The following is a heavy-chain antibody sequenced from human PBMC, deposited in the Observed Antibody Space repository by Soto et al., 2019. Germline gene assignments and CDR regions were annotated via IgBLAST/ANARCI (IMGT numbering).Heavy chain of an antibody. CDR3: ARGSRTTTRRGALDY. CDR1: GDSVSIYSGA. CDR2: TYYRSKWYY. Sequence: SQTLSLTCVISGDSVSIYSGAWNWIRQSPSRGLEWLGRTYYRSKWYYDYAESVKSRIIISVDTSKNQFSLQLSSVTAADTAVYYCARGSRTTTRRGALDYWGQGTLVTVSS. V-gene: IGHV6-1*01. D-gene: IGHD4-17*01. J-gene: IGHJ4*02.